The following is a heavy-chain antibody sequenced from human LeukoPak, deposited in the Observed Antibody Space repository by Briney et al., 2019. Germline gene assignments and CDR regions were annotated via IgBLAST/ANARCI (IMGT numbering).Heavy chain of an antibody. J-gene: IGHJ3*02. CDR1: GGSISSYY. CDR2: ISWNSGSI. V-gene: IGHV3-9*01. CDR3: AKVGAVAANAFDI. Sequence: LSLTCTVSGGSISSYYWSWIRQPPGKGLEWVSGISWNSGSIGYADSVKGRFTISRDNAKNSLYLQMNSLRAEDTALYYCAKVGAVAANAFDIWGQGTMVTVSS. D-gene: IGHD6-19*01.